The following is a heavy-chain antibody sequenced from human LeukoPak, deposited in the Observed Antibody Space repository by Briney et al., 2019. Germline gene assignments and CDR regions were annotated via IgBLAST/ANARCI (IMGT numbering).Heavy chain of an antibody. CDR3: AKVRVVFNWNYAYYFDS. CDR2: IESKTDGGTT. D-gene: IGHD1-7*01. J-gene: IGHJ4*02. Sequence: GGSLRLSCAASGFSFSDAWMSWVRQIPGKGLEWVGRIESKTDGGTTDYAAPVKGRFTISRDDSTNTLYLQMNSLRAEDTAVYYCAKVRVVFNWNYAYYFDSWGQGTLVTVSS. V-gene: IGHV3-15*04. CDR1: GFSFSDAW.